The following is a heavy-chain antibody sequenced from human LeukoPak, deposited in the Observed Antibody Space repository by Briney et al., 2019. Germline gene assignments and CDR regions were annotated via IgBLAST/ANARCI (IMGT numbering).Heavy chain of an antibody. CDR2: ISAYNGNT. D-gene: IGHD6-6*01. V-gene: IGHV1-18*01. CDR1: GYTFHAWY. CDR3: ARDKSSSWSPFNYYYGMDV. J-gene: IGHJ6*02. Sequence: GASVKVSCKASGYTFHAWYMHWVRQAPGQGLEWMGWISAYNGNTNYAQKLQGRVTMTTDTSTSTAYMELRSLRSDDTAVYYCARDKSSSWSPFNYYYGMDVWGQGTTVTVSS.